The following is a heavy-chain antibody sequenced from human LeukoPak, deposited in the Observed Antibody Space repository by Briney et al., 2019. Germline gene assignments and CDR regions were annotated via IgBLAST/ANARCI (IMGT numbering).Heavy chain of an antibody. Sequence: GASVKVSCKASGYTFTSYYMHWVRQAPGQGLEWMGIINPSGGSTSYAQKFQGRVTMTRDTSTSTAYMELRSLRSDDTAVYYCARFVGATDYYYYGMDVWGQGTTVTVSS. V-gene: IGHV1-46*01. D-gene: IGHD1-26*01. CDR3: ARFVGATDYYYYGMDV. J-gene: IGHJ6*02. CDR2: INPSGGST. CDR1: GYTFTSYY.